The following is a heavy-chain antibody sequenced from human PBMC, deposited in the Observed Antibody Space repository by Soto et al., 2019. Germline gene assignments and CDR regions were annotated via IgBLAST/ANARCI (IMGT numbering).Heavy chain of an antibody. D-gene: IGHD2-15*01. J-gene: IGHJ4*02. CDR3: ARGRSSCRGGSCVVGYFDY. Sequence: QVQLKQWGACLLKPSETLSLTCAVYDACFSGYYWSWIRQPPGKGLEWIGEINHSGSTNYNPSLKRRVTIAVDTSKHQFSLNLSSVTAADTAVYYCARGRSSCRGGSCVVGYFDYWGQGTLVTVSS. CDR2: INHSGST. V-gene: IGHV4-34*01. CDR1: DACFSGYY.